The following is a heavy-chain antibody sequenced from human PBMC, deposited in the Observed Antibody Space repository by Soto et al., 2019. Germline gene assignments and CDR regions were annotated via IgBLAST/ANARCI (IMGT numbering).Heavy chain of an antibody. D-gene: IGHD4-4*01. J-gene: IGHJ4*02. V-gene: IGHV4-59*12. CDR2: IYYSGST. Sequence: SETLSLTCTVSGDSTSNYYWTWIRQPPGKRLEWIGYIYYSGSTTYNPSLKSRVTISVDTSRNQFSLKLSSVTAADTAVYYCARGMTTVTTIDYWGQGTLVTVSS. CDR3: ARGMTTVTTIDY. CDR1: GDSTSNYY.